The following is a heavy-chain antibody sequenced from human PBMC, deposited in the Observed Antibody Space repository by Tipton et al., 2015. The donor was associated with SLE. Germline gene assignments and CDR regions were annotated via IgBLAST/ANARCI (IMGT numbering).Heavy chain of an antibody. D-gene: IGHD2-21*01. CDR3: ARTHLFSPFDF. CDR1: GDSISGHY. CDR2: FYSSGVT. Sequence: TLSLTCTVSGDSISGHYRSWIRQPPGKGLEWIGYFYSSGVTNYNPSLKSRVTISLDTSKNQFSLELSSVTAADTAVYYCARTHLFSPFDFWGQGTLVTVSS. J-gene: IGHJ4*02. V-gene: IGHV4-59*11.